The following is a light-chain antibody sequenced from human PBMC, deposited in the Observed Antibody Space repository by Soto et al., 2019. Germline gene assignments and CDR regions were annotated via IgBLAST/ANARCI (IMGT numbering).Light chain of an antibody. CDR3: QQYNSAPLT. Sequence: DIQMTQSPSSLSASVGDRVTLTCRASQGISNYLAWYQQKPGKVPKLLIYAASTLQSGVPSRFSGSGSGTDFTLTISRLQPEDVATYYCQQYNSAPLTFGPGTKVDIK. V-gene: IGKV1-27*01. J-gene: IGKJ3*01. CDR2: AAS. CDR1: QGISNY.